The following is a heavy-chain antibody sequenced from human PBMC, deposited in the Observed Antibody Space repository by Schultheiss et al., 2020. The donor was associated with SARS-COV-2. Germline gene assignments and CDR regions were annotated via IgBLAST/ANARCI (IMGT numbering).Heavy chain of an antibody. J-gene: IGHJ4*02. CDR1: GFTFSSYS. V-gene: IGHV3-23*01. CDR2: ISGSGGST. Sequence: GESLKISCAASGFTFSSYSMNWVRQAPGKGLEWVSAISGSGGSTYYADSVKGRFTISRDNAKNTVYLQMNSLKTEDSAMYYCAGKLQSAYWGQGTLVTVSS. CDR3: AGKLQSAY. D-gene: IGHD4-11*01.